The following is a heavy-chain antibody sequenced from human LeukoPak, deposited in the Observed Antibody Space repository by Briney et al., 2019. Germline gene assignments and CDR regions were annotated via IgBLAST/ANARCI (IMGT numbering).Heavy chain of an antibody. CDR2: INPDGSST. Sequence: PGGSLRLSCAASGFXFXXXXXXWVXXXPGKXXVWVSRINPDGSSTTYADSVKGRFTISRDNAKNTLYLQMNSLTAEDTAVYYCTRGGGGRPFDYWGQGTLVTVSS. CDR3: TRGGGGRPFDY. D-gene: IGHD3-16*01. CDR1: GFXFXXXX. V-gene: IGHV3-74*01. J-gene: IGHJ4*02.